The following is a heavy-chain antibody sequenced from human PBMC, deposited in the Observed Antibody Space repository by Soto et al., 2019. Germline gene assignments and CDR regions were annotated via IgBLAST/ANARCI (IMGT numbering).Heavy chain of an antibody. D-gene: IGHD5-18*01. Sequence: QVQLQESGPGLVKPSGTLSVTCAVSGGSISSSNWWNWVRQPPGKGLKWIGEIYHSGSTNYNPSLRSRVTISLDKSKNQFSLRVKSVTAADTAEYYCARAWPSVDSYGSGVMDVWGQGTTVTVSS. J-gene: IGHJ6*02. CDR2: IYHSGST. V-gene: IGHV4-4*02. CDR1: GGSISSSNW. CDR3: ARAWPSVDSYGSGVMDV.